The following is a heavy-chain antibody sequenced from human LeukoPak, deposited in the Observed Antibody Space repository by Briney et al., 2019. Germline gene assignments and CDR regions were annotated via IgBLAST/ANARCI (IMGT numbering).Heavy chain of an antibody. CDR1: GATFSSYA. CDR3: ARDYYGSGSYYKPFDY. CDR2: IMPIFGTA. D-gene: IGHD3-10*01. J-gene: IGHJ4*02. V-gene: IGHV1-69*13. Sequence: SVKLSCKASGATFSSYAIRWVRQAPGQAREWMGWIMPIFGTANYAQKFPGRVTITADESTSTAYMELSSMSSEATDVYYCARDYYGSGSYYKPFDYWGQGTLVTVSS.